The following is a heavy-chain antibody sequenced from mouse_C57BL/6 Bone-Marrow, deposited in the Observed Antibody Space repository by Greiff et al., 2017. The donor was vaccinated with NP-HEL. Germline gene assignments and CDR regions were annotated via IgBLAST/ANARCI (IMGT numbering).Heavy chain of an antibody. J-gene: IGHJ1*03. V-gene: IGHV1-15*01. Sequence: VQRVESGAELVRPGASVTLSCKASGYTFTDYEMHWVKQTPVHGLEWIGAIDPETGGTAYNQKFKGKAILTADKSSSTAYMELRSLTSEDSAVYYCTSIYYDYDKWYFDVWGTGTTDTVSS. CDR2: IDPETGGT. CDR3: TSIYYDYDKWYFDV. D-gene: IGHD2-4*01. CDR1: GYTFTDYE.